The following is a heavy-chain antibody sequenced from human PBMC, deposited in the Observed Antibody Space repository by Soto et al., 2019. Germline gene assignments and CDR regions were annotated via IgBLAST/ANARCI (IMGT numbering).Heavy chain of an antibody. CDR1: GFTFSSYS. J-gene: IGHJ5*02. V-gene: IGHV3-48*02. D-gene: IGHD2-2*01. CDR3: ARAIVVVPAAWFDP. Sequence: GSLRLSCAASGFTFSSYSMNWVRQAPGKGLEWVSYISSSSSTIYYADSVKGRFTISRDNAKNSLYLQMNSLRDEDTAVYYCARAIVVVPAAWFDPWGQGTLVTVSS. CDR2: ISSSSSTI.